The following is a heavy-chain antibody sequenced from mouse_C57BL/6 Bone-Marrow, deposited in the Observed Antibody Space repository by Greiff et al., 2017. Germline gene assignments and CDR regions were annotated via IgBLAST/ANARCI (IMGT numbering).Heavy chain of an antibody. D-gene: IGHD1-1*01. CDR2: INYDGSST. CDR3: ARDAHYYGRSYAMDY. V-gene: IGHV5-16*01. J-gene: IGHJ4*01. Sequence: EVKVEESEGGLVQPGSSMKLSCTASGFTFSDYYMAWVRQVPEKGLEWVANINYDGSSTYYLDSLKSRFIISRDNAKNILYLQMSSLKSEDTATYYCARDAHYYGRSYAMDYWGQGTSVTVSS. CDR1: GFTFSDYY.